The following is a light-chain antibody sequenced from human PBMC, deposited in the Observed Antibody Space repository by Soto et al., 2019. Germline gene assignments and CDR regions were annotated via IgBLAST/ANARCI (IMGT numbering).Light chain of an antibody. CDR3: AAWDDSLNGPV. CDR1: SSNIGSNT. J-gene: IGLJ3*02. CDR2: TNK. V-gene: IGLV1-44*01. Sequence: QSVLTQPPSASGTPGQRVTISCSGSSSNIGSNTVNWYQQLPGTAPKLLIYTNKQRPSGVPDRFSGSKSGTSASLAISGLESDDEADYYCAAWDDSLNGPVFGGGTQLTVL.